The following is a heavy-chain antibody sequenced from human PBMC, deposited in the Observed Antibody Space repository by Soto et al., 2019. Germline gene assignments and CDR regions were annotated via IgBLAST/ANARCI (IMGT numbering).Heavy chain of an antibody. V-gene: IGHV3-30-3*01. D-gene: IGHD4-17*01. CDR2: ISYDGNNQ. Sequence: QVYLVESGGGVVQPGRSLRVSCAASGFTFSKYAVQWVRQAPGKGLEWVALISYDGNNQFYADSVKGRFTISRDNSRNTLYLQMGSLRPEDTAIYYCATYDYGDYNFWGQGTLVTVSS. CDR1: GFTFSKYA. CDR3: ATYDYGDYNF. J-gene: IGHJ4*02.